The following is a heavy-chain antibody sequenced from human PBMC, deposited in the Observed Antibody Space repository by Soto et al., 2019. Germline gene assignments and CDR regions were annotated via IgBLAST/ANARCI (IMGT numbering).Heavy chain of an antibody. V-gene: IGHV4-59*01. CDR3: ARSVVVPVESPFDY. CDR2: IYYSGST. Sequence: PSETLSLTCTVSGGSISSYYWSWIRQPPGKGLEWIGYIYYSGSTNYNPSLKSRVTISVDTSKNQFSLKLSSVTAADTAVYYCARSVVVPVESPFDYWGQGTLVTVSS. D-gene: IGHD2-2*01. CDR1: GGSISSYY. J-gene: IGHJ4*02.